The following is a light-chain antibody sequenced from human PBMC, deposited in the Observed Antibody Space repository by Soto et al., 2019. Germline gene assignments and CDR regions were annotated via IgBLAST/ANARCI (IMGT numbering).Light chain of an antibody. J-gene: IGKJ4*01. V-gene: IGKV1-6*01. Sequence: AIQMTQSPSSLSASVGDRVTITCRASQGIRNDLGWYQQKPGKAPKSLIYGAYNLQSGVPSRFSASASGTDFTLTISSLQPEDFATYYWLQDHDYPLTFGGGTKVEIK. CDR1: QGIRND. CDR2: GAY. CDR3: LQDHDYPLT.